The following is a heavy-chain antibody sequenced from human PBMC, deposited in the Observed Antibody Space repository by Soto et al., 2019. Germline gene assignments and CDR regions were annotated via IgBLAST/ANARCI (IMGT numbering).Heavy chain of an antibody. D-gene: IGHD3-3*01. CDR1: GFTFTTYA. CDR3: SRDQGFGGGTICYYFDF. J-gene: IGHJ4*01. Sequence: QVQLVESGGGVVQPGRSLRLSCAASGFTFTTYALHWVRLAPGKGLEWVAFISNDGRSKYYADSVKGRFTSSRDNSKNTLYLQMNSLRSDDTAVSYYSRDQGFGGGTICYYFDFWGHGTLVTVSS. CDR2: ISNDGRSK. V-gene: IGHV3-30*04.